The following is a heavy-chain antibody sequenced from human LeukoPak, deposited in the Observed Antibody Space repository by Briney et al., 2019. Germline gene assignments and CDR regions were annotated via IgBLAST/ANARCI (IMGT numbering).Heavy chain of an antibody. D-gene: IGHD3-10*01. CDR2: IWHDGSHK. J-gene: IGHJ4*02. CDR3: AREMFGSGSYPDF. V-gene: IGHV3-33*01. Sequence: GRSLTLSCAASGFSFNTYAMHWVRQAPGQGLEWVALIWHDGSHKFYSNSVRGQFTISRDNSKNTVYLQMNNLRPEDTAVYYCAREMFGSGSYPDFWGQGTLVTVSS. CDR1: GFSFNTYA.